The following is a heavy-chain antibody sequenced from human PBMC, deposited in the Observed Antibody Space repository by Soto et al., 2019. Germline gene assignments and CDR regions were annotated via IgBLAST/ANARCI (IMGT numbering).Heavy chain of an antibody. D-gene: IGHD6-13*01. J-gene: IGHJ4*02. V-gene: IGHV4-34*01. Sequence: QVQLQQWGAGLLKPSETLSLTCAVYGGSFSGYYWSWIRQPPGKGLEWIGEINHSGSTNYNPSLKRRVSISVDTSNNQFSLEHSAVTAADSAVYYWARGGPIAAASTSSSFDYWGQGTLVTVSS. CDR3: ARGGPIAAASTSSSFDY. CDR2: INHSGST. CDR1: GGSFSGYY.